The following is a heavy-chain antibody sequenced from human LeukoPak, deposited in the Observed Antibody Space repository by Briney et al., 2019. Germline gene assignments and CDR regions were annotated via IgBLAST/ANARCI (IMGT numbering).Heavy chain of an antibody. D-gene: IGHD6-13*01. CDR2: IYDGTNQ. V-gene: IGHV3-30-3*01. CDR3: ARDASSSWYVDYYYMDV. J-gene: IGHJ6*03. Sequence: GGSLRLSCAASGFTFSTYAMHWVRQAPGKGLEWVAVIYDGTNQYYADSMRGRITISRDNSKNTLYLQMNSLRTEDTAVYYCARDASSSWYVDYYYMDVWGKGTTVTVSS. CDR1: GFTFSTYA.